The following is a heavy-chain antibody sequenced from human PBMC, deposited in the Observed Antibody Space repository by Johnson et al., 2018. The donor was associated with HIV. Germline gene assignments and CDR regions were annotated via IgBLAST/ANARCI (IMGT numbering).Heavy chain of an antibody. V-gene: IGHV3-33*06. J-gene: IGHJ3*02. Sequence: VQLVESGGGVVQPGRSLRLSCTASGFTFSSYGMHWVRQAPGKGLEWVAVIWYDGSNKYYADSVKGRFTISRDNSKNTLYLQMNSLRAEDTAVYYCAKDLFTGREDDVFDIWGQGTMVTVSS. CDR3: AKDLFTGREDDVFDI. D-gene: IGHD1-14*01. CDR2: IWYDGSNK. CDR1: GFTFSSYG.